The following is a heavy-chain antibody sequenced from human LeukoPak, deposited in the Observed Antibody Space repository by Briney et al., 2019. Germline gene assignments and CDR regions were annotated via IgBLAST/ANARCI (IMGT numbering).Heavy chain of an antibody. Sequence: GGSLRLSCVASGFAFSTFPMHWVRQAPGKGLEGVAIISYDGSNKYYADSVKGRFTISRDNSKSTLYVQMNSLRGEDTAIYYCARVDSNSRTHYHYYGMDVWGQGTTVTVSS. CDR2: ISYDGSNK. D-gene: IGHD3-22*01. CDR3: ARVDSNSRTHYHYYGMDV. V-gene: IGHV3-30*04. CDR1: GFAFSTFP. J-gene: IGHJ6*02.